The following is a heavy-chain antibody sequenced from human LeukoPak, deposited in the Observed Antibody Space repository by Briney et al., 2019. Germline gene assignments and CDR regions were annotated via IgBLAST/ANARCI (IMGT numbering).Heavy chain of an antibody. D-gene: IGHD6-13*01. J-gene: IGHJ4*02. CDR3: ANFEAAAVTF. Sequence: GGPLRLSCAASGFIFSNYGMHWVRQAPGKGLEWVAFIQNDVMTKYYADSVKGRFTISRDNSKNTLYLQMNSLRAEDTAVYYCANFEAAAVTFWGQGTLVTVSS. CDR2: IQNDVMTK. V-gene: IGHV3-30*02. CDR1: GFIFSNYG.